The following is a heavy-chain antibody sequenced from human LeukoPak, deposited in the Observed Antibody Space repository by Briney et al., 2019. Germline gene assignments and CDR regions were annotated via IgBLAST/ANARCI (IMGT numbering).Heavy chain of an antibody. D-gene: IGHD4-17*01. CDR3: ASSISDYGDYFWY. CDR1: GGSISSYY. J-gene: IGHJ4*02. CDR2: IYYSGST. Sequence: PSETLSLTCTVPGGSISSYYWSWLRQPPGKGLEWIGYIYYSGSTNYNPSLKSRVTISVDTSKNQFSLKLSSVTAADTAVYYCASSISDYGDYFWYWGQGTLVTVSS. V-gene: IGHV4-59*01.